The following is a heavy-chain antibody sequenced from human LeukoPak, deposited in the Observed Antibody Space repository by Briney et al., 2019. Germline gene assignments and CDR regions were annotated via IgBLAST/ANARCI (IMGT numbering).Heavy chain of an antibody. CDR1: GGSFSGYY. Sequence: PSETLSLTCAVYGGSFSGYYWSWIRQPPGKGLEWIGEINHSGSTNYNPSLKSRVTISVDTSKNQFSLKLSSVTAADTAVYYCARVRIQLWYRAWFDPWGHGTLVTVSS. D-gene: IGHD5-18*01. CDR3: ARVRIQLWYRAWFDP. CDR2: INHSGST. V-gene: IGHV4-34*01. J-gene: IGHJ5*02.